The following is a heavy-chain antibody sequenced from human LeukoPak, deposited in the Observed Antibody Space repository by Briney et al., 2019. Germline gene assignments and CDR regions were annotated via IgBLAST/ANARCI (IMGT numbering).Heavy chain of an antibody. CDR3: VKDVLFAVGDAVDI. V-gene: IGHV3-30-3*01. D-gene: IGHD3-10*02. J-gene: IGHJ3*02. CDR1: GFTFSSYA. CDR2: TTRDESEK. Sequence: GGSLRLSCAASGFTFSSYAMHWVRQAPGKGLEWVAFTTRDESEKFYVDSVKGRFTIARDNSMNTLYLQMHSLRAEDSGIYYCVKDVLFAVGDAVDIWGQGTMVAVS.